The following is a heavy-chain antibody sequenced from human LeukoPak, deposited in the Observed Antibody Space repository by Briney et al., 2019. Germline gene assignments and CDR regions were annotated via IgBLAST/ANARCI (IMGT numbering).Heavy chain of an antibody. CDR1: GGSFSGYY. J-gene: IGHJ3*02. D-gene: IGHD4-17*01. CDR3: ARVRGYGDYPGAFDI. Sequence: KPSETLSLTCAVYGGSFSGYYWSWIRQPPGKGLEWIGEINHSGSTNYNPSLKSRVTISVDTSKNQFSLKLSSVTAADTAVYYCARVRGYGDYPGAFDIWGQGTMVTVSS. CDR2: INHSGST. V-gene: IGHV4-34*01.